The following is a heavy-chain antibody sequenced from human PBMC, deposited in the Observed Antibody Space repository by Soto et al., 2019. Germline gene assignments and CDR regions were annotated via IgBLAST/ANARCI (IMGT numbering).Heavy chain of an antibody. CDR1: GGSINSGSHY. J-gene: IGHJ3*01. V-gene: IGHV4-30-2*01. D-gene: IGHD3-22*01. CDR3: ARDQGYFDPTGYTTPVGAFDR. CDR2: IYHSGRT. Sequence: SETLSLTCVVSGGSINSGSHYWNWIRQPPGKGLEWLGYIYHSGRTKYNPSLKSRVTISVDNSKNQFSLILSSVSAADTAVYYCARDQGYFDPTGYTTPVGAFDRWGQGTMVTVS.